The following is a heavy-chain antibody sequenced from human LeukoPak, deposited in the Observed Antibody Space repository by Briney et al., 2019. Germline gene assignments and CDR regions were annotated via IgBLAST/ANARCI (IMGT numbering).Heavy chain of an antibody. CDR1: GYTFTSYG. Sequence: ASVKVSCKASGYTFTSYGISWVRQAPGQGLEWMGWISAYNGNTNYAQKLQGRVTMTTDTSTSTAYMELRSLGSDDTAVYYCASSSSGWYDTSPFDYWGQGTLVTVSS. CDR3: ASSSSGWYDTSPFDY. CDR2: ISAYNGNT. J-gene: IGHJ4*02. V-gene: IGHV1-18*01. D-gene: IGHD6-19*01.